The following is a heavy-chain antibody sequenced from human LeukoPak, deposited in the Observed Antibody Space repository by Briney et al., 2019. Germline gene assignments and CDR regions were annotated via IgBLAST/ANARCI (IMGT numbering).Heavy chain of an antibody. CDR1: GGSFSGYY. V-gene: IGHV4-39*01. CDR3: ARRAYSDYGGVSVDP. CDR2: IYYSGST. Sequence: SETLSLTCAVYGGSFSGYYWGWVRQPPGKGLDWIGSIYYSGSTYYNPSLKSRVTISVDTSKSQFSLKLSSVTAADTAVYYCARRAYSDYGGVSVDPWGQGTLVTVSS. J-gene: IGHJ5*02. D-gene: IGHD4-11*01.